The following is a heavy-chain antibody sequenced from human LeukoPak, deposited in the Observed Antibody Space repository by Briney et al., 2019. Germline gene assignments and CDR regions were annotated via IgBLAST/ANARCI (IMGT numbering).Heavy chain of an antibody. CDR3: ASQGESYYDSSGYYGY. CDR1: GYSFTSYW. Sequence: GESLKISCKGSGYSFTSYWIGWVRQMPGKGLEWMGIIYPGDSDTRYSPSFQGQVTISADKSISTAYLQWSSLKASDTAMYHCASQGESYYDSSGYYGYWGQGTLVTVSS. J-gene: IGHJ4*02. D-gene: IGHD3-22*01. V-gene: IGHV5-51*01. CDR2: IYPGDSDT.